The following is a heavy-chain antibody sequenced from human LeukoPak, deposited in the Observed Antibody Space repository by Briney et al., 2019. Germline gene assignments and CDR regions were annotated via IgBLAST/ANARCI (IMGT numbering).Heavy chain of an antibody. D-gene: IGHD5-18*01. CDR3: ARGGYGPRALYYFDY. Sequence: GGSLRLSCAASGFTFSSYSMNWVRQAPGKGLEWVSSISSSSSYIYYADSVKGRFTISRDNAKNSLYLQMNGLRAEDTAVYYCARGGYGPRALYYFDYWGQGTLVTVSS. V-gene: IGHV3-21*01. J-gene: IGHJ4*02. CDR2: ISSSSSYI. CDR1: GFTFSSYS.